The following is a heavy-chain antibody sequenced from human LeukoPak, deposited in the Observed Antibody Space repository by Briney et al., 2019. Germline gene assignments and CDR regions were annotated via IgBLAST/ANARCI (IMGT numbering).Heavy chain of an antibody. D-gene: IGHD6-19*01. CDR1: GYTFTSYG. Sequence: ASVKVSCKASGYTFTSYGISWVRQAPGQGLEWMGWISAYNGNTNYAQKLQGRVTMTTDTSTSTAYMELRSLRSDDTAVYYCARDLQEEQWLVPSYWGHGTLVTVSS. CDR2: ISAYNGNT. V-gene: IGHV1-18*04. J-gene: IGHJ4*01. CDR3: ARDLQEEQWLVPSY.